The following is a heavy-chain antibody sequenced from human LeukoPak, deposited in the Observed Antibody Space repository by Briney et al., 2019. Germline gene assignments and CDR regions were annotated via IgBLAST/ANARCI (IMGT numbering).Heavy chain of an antibody. J-gene: IGHJ6*03. Sequence: GGSLRLSCTASGFMFSRLGMQWVRQAPGEGLEWVAMIWHDGSVEEYADSVKGRFTISRDNSQNTLYLQMNSLRDDDTAVYYCAKEGDQFRGYLDAWGKGTTVTVS. V-gene: IGHV3-33*06. D-gene: IGHD3-16*01. CDR2: IWHDGSVE. CDR1: GFMFSRLG. CDR3: AKEGDQFRGYLDA.